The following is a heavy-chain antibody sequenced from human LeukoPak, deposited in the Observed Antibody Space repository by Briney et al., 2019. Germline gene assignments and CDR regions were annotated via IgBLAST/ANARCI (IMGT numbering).Heavy chain of an antibody. D-gene: IGHD2-2*01. V-gene: IGHV1-46*01. CDR1: GYTFTSYY. CDR2: INPSGGST. Sequence: ASVKVSCKASGYTFTSYYMHWVRQAPGQGLEWMGIINPSGGSTSYAQKFQGRVTMTRDMSTSTVYMELSSLRSEDTAVYYCARGGHIVVVPAARVNWFDPWGQGTLVTVSP. J-gene: IGHJ5*02. CDR3: ARGGHIVVVPAARVNWFDP.